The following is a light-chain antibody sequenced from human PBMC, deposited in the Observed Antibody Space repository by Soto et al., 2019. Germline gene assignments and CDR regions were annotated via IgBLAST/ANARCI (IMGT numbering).Light chain of an antibody. V-gene: IGKV1-5*03. CDR1: QTISSW. J-gene: IGKJ5*01. Sequence: DIHMSQSPSTLSSSFGDRVTITFLASQTISSWLAWHQQKPGKAPKLLIYKASTLESGVPSRFSGSGSGTDFTLTINSLQPEDFATYYCQQAASFPITFGQGTRLEIK. CDR3: QQAASFPIT. CDR2: KAS.